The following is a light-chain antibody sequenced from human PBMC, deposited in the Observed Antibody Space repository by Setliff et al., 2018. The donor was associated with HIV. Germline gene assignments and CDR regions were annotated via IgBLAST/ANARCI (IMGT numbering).Light chain of an antibody. CDR1: TNDIGAYNF. V-gene: IGLV2-14*01. CDR2: EVT. Sequence: QSVLTQPASVSGSPGQSITISCTGTTNDIGAYNFVSWYQHHAGTAPKLIIYEVTNRPSGVSNRFSGSKSGHMASLTISGLQAEDEADYFCSAFTYSRTWVFGGGTKVTVL. CDR3: SAFTYSRTWV. J-gene: IGLJ3*02.